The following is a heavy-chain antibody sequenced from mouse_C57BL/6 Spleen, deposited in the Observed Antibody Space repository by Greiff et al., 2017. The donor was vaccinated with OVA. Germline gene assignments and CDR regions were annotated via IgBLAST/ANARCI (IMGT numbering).Heavy chain of an antibody. V-gene: IGHV1-19*01. J-gene: IGHJ4*01. CDR1: GYTFTDYY. CDR3: ARRGYDYDWGPYAMDY. Sequence: VQLQQSGPVLVKPGASVKMSCKASGYTFTDYYMNWVKQSHGKSLEWIGVINPYNGGTSYNQKFKGKATLTVDKSSSTAYMELNSLTSEDSAVYYCARRGYDYDWGPYAMDYWGQGTSVTVSS. D-gene: IGHD2-4*01. CDR2: INPYNGGT.